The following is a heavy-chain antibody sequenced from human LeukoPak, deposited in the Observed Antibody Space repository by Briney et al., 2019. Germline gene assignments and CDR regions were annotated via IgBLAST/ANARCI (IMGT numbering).Heavy chain of an antibody. CDR3: ASLESIAAAGRFDY. CDR2: ISGSGGSA. V-gene: IGHV3-23*01. CDR1: GFTFSSYA. Sequence: GGSLRLSCAASGFTFSSYAMSWVRQAPGKGLEWVSAISGSGGSAYYADSVKGRFTISRDNSKNTLYLQMNSLRAEDTAVYYCASLESIAAAGRFDYWGQGTLVTVSS. J-gene: IGHJ4*02. D-gene: IGHD6-13*01.